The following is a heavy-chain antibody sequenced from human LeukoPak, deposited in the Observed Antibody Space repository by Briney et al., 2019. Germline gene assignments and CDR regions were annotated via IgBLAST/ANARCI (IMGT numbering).Heavy chain of an antibody. CDR1: GGSISSSNW. V-gene: IGHV4-4*02. CDR2: IYHSGST. D-gene: IGHD2-2*01. J-gene: IGHJ6*02. CDR3: ARFSGIVVVPAAISDYYYYYGMDV. Sequence: SGTLSLTCAVSGGSISSSNWWSWVRQPPGKGLEWIGEIYHSGSTNYNPSLKSRVTISVDKSKNQFSLKLSSVTAADTAVYYCARFSGIVVVPAAISDYYYYYGMDVWGQGTTVTVSS.